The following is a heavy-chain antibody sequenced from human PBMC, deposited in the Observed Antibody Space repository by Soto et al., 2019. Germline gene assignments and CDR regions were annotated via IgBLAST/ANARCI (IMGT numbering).Heavy chain of an antibody. CDR2: IFHSGST. V-gene: IGHV4-4*02. CDR3: ARVYSGSYSDY. J-gene: IGHJ4*02. CDR1: GGSIRSNNW. D-gene: IGHD1-26*01. Sequence: SETLSLTCAVSGGSIRSNNWWSWVRQPPGKGLEWIGEIFHSGSTNYNPSLKTRVTISVDKSKNQFSLKLSSVTTADTAVYYCARVYSGSYSDYWGQGTLVTVSS.